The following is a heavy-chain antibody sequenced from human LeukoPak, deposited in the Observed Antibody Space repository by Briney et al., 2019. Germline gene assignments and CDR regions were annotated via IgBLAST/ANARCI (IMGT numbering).Heavy chain of an antibody. V-gene: IGHV3-23*01. J-gene: IGHJ4*02. CDR3: AKDRQGSSWQRAVDY. CDR1: GFTFSSYA. Sequence: GGSLRLSCAASGFTFSSYAMSWVRQAPGKGLEWVSAISGSGGNTYDADSVKGRFTISRDNSKNTLYLQMNSLRAEDTAVYFCAKDRQGSSWQRAVDYWGQGTLVTVSS. CDR2: ISGSGGNT. D-gene: IGHD6-13*01.